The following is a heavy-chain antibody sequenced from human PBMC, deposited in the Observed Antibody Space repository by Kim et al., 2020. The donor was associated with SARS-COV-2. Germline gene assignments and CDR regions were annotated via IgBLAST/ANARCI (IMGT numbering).Heavy chain of an antibody. CDR1: GGSISSSASY. V-gene: IGHV4-39*07. Sequence: SETLSLTCTVSGGSISSSASYWGWIRQPPGKGLEWTANIYNDGSTYYNPSLKSRVAISLDTSKSQFSLKVTSVTAADTAVYYCAKGSDWHGGLYDLWGQG. J-gene: IGHJ4*02. D-gene: IGHD6-19*01. CDR2: IYNDGST. CDR3: AKGSDWHGGLYDL.